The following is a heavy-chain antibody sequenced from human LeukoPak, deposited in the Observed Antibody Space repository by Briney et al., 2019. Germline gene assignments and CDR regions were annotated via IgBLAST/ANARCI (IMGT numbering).Heavy chain of an antibody. J-gene: IGHJ4*02. CDR2: ISYDASNK. V-gene: IGHV3-30-3*01. D-gene: IGHD3-3*01. Sequence: GGSLRLSCAASGFTFSAFAMHWARQAPGKGLEWVAAISYDASNKYYAVSVRGRFTISRDNSRNTLFLQMNSLRAEDTAVYYCAKVVYDFWSGYFPYFDYWGQGTLVTVSS. CDR1: GFTFSAFA. CDR3: AKVVYDFWSGYFPYFDY.